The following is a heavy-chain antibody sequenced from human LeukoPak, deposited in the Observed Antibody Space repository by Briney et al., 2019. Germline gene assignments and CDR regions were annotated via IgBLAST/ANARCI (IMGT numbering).Heavy chain of an antibody. CDR3: AKHSGSYFIYYVDS. D-gene: IGHD1-26*01. Sequence: GGSLRLSCAASGFTFSSYGMSWVRQAPGKGLEWVSTISGSAYNTYYADSVKGRFTISRDNSANTLYLQMNSLRAGDTALYYCAKHSGSYFIYYVDSWGQGTLVTVSS. CDR2: ISGSAYNT. V-gene: IGHV3-23*01. J-gene: IGHJ4*02. CDR1: GFTFSSYG.